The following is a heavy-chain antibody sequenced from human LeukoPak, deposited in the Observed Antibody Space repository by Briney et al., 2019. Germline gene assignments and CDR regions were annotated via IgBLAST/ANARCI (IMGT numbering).Heavy chain of an antibody. CDR2: ISYDGSNK. Sequence: PGGSLRLSCAASGFTFSSYAMHWVRQAPGKGLEWVAVISYDGSNKYYADSVKGRFTISRDNAKNSLYLQMNSLRAEDTAVYYCARTYYYDSSGYFGWFDPWGQGTLVTVSS. D-gene: IGHD3-22*01. CDR1: GFTFSSYA. V-gene: IGHV3-30*04. CDR3: ARTYYYDSSGYFGWFDP. J-gene: IGHJ5*02.